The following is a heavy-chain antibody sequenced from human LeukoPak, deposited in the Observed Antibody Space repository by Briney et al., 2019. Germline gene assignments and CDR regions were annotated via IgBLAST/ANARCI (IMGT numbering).Heavy chain of an antibody. CDR1: GFTFTSYA. V-gene: IGHV3-30*18. D-gene: IGHD3-10*01. CDR2: ISYDGRDK. J-gene: IGHJ5*02. Sequence: GGSLRLSCAASGFTFTSYAMLWVRQAPGKGLECGAFISYDGRDKYYADSVKGRFTISRDKSKNTLYLQMNSLRSEDTAVYYCAKVGRASGSTDHWGQGTLVTVSS. CDR3: AKVGRASGSTDH.